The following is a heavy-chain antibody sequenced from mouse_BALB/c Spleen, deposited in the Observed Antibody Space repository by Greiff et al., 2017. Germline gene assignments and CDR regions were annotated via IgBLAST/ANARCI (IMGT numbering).Heavy chain of an antibody. V-gene: IGHV5-17*02. CDR1: GFTFSSFG. Sequence: EVQVVESGGGLVQPGGSRKLSCAASGFTFSSFGMHWVRQAPEKGLEWVAYISSGSSTIYYADTVKGRFTISRDNPKNTLFLQMNSLRSEDTAMYYCARSGGLPLYYDMDYWGQGTSVTVSS. CDR3: ARSGGLPLYYDMDY. CDR2: ISSGSSTI. J-gene: IGHJ4*01. D-gene: IGHD2-4*01.